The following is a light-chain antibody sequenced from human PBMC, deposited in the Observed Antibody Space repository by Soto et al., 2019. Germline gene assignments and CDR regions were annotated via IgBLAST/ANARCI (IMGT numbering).Light chain of an antibody. J-gene: IGKJ5*01. CDR2: DVS. Sequence: EIVMTQSPASLSVSPGERVTLSFRAGQGVTTKFAWYQQKSGQSPRLLIYDVSTRATGVPARFSGTGSETDFTLTISGLQSEDSAVYFCQQYNNWPFSFGQGTRLEIK. CDR3: QQYNNWPFS. V-gene: IGKV3-15*01. CDR1: QGVTTK.